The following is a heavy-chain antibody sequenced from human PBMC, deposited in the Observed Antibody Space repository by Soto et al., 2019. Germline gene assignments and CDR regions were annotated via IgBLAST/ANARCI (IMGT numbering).Heavy chain of an antibody. Sequence: SVKVSCKISGGTFSRYSISWVRQAPGQGLEWMGGIVPIFGTRNYAQKFQDRVTITTDESATTAHMELSNLRSEDTAVYYCARPYEGGYSSNHHYYYALDVWGQGTAVTVSS. CDR3: ARPYEGGYSSNHHYYYALDV. CDR1: GGTFSRYS. J-gene: IGHJ6*02. CDR2: IVPIFGTR. V-gene: IGHV1-69*05. D-gene: IGHD3-22*01.